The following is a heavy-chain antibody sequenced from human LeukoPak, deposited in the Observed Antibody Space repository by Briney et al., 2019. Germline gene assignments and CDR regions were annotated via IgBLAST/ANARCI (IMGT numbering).Heavy chain of an antibody. Sequence: GGSLRLSCAASGFTFTSYAMSWVRQAPGKGLEWVSIISGSGDSTYYADSVKGRFTISRDNSKNTLHLQMNSLRAEDTAVYYCAKDDGLVVAATRLALDIWGQGTMVTVSS. J-gene: IGHJ3*02. CDR2: ISGSGDST. D-gene: IGHD2-15*01. CDR1: GFTFTSYA. CDR3: AKDDGLVVAATRLALDI. V-gene: IGHV3-23*01.